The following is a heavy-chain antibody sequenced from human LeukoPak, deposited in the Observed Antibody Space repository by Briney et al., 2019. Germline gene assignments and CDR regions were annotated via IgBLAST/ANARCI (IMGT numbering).Heavy chain of an antibody. V-gene: IGHV4-30-4*08. CDR3: ARSHSSSWYGGFDY. J-gene: IGHJ4*02. CDR2: IYYSGST. Sequence: PSETLSLTCTVSGGSISSGDYYWSWIRQPPGKGLEWIGNIYYSGSTYYNPSLESRLTISVDTSKNQFSLKLRSVTAADTAVYYCARSHSSSWYGGFDYWGQGILVTVSS. D-gene: IGHD6-13*01. CDR1: GGSISSGDYY.